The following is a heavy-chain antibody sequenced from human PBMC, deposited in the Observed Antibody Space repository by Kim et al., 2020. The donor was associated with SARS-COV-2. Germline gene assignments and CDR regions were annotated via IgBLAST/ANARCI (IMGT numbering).Heavy chain of an antibody. J-gene: IGHJ4*02. V-gene: IGHV4-59*01. CDR2: IYYSGST. CDR3: ARENKRFFADPAFYDFWSGYYTGYFDY. Sequence: SETLSLTCTVSGGSISSYYWSWIRQPPGKGLEWIGYIYYSGSTNYNPSLKSRVTISVDTSKNQFSLKLSSVTAADTAVYYCARENKRFFADPAFYDFWSGYYTGYFDYWGQGTLVTVSS. CDR1: GGSISSYY. D-gene: IGHD3-3*01.